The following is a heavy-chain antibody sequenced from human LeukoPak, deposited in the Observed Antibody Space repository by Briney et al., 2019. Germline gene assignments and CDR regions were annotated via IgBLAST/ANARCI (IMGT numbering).Heavy chain of an antibody. J-gene: IGHJ5*02. Sequence: ASVKVSRKASGYTFTGYYMHWVRQASGQGLEWMGWINPNSGGTNYAQKFQGRVTMTRDTSISTAYMELSRLRSDDTAVYYCARARSLQDWFDPWGQGTLVTVSS. CDR2: INPNSGGT. D-gene: IGHD1-1*01. V-gene: IGHV1-2*02. CDR3: ARARSLQDWFDP. CDR1: GYTFTGYY.